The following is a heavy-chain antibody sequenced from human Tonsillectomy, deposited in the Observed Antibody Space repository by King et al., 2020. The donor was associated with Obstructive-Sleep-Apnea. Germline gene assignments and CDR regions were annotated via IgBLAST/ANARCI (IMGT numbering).Heavy chain of an antibody. CDR1: GFTFSSYW. V-gene: IGHV3-74*01. J-gene: IGHJ5*02. Sequence: VQLVESGGGLDQPGGSLRLSCAASGFTFSSYWMHWVPQAPGKGLVWVSRINSDGSSTNYADSVKGRFTIFRDNAKNTLYLQMNKLRAEDTAVYYCARDYFMGGDNSGYWKTWGQGTLGTVSS. D-gene: IGHD3-22*01. CDR3: ARDYFMGGDNSGYWKT. CDR2: INSDGSST.